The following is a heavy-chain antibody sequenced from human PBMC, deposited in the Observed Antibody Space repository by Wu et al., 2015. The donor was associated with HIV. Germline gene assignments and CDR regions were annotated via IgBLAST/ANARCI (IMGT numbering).Heavy chain of an antibody. CDR3: ARGALYYGSGNPYFDY. V-gene: IGHV4-34*01. D-gene: IGHD3-10*01. CDR2: INHSGST. J-gene: IGHJ4*02. Sequence: QVQLQQWGAGLLKPSETLSLTCAVYGGSFSGYYWSWIRQPPGKGLEWIGEINHSGSTNYNPSLKSRVTISVDTSKNQFSLKLSSVTAADTAVYYCARGALYYGSGNPYFDYWGQGTLVTVSS. CDR1: GGSFSGYY.